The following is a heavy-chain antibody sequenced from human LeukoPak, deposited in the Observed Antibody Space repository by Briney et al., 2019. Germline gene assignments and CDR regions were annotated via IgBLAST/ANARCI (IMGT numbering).Heavy chain of an antibody. CDR2: ITSDGSST. J-gene: IGHJ4*02. D-gene: IGHD5-24*01. CDR3: ARTREYYFDY. V-gene: IGHV3-74*01. CDR1: GLTFSSYW. Sequence: GGSLRLSCAASGLTFSSYWMHWVRQAPGKGLVWVSRITSDGSSTTYADSVKGRFTISRDNAKNTVYLQMNSLRAEDTAVYYCARTREYYFDYWGQGTLVTVSS.